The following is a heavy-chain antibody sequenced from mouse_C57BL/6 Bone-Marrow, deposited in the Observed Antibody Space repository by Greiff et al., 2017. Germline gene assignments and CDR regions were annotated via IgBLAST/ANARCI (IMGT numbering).Heavy chain of an antibody. Sequence: VQLKESGAELVRPGASVKLSCTASGFNIKDDYMHWVKQRPEQGLEWIGWIDPENGDTQYASKFQGKATITADTSSNTAYLQLSSLTSEDTAVXDCTTVRENDRGWYFDVWGTGTTVTVSS. CDR2: IDPENGDT. CDR1: GFNIKDDY. CDR3: TTVRENDRGWYFDV. J-gene: IGHJ1*03. D-gene: IGHD2-12*01. V-gene: IGHV14-4*01.